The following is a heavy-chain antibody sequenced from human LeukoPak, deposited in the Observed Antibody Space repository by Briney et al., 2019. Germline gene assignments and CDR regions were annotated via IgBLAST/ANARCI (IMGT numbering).Heavy chain of an antibody. D-gene: IGHD1-26*01. J-gene: IGHJ5*02. CDR2: IYHSGST. Sequence: SETLSLTCTVSSYSISSGYYWGWIRQPPGKGLEWIGSIYHSGSTYYNPSLKSRVTISVDTSKNQFSLKLSSVTAADTAVYYCARAGATASNWFDPWGQGTLVTVSS. CDR3: ARAGATASNWFDP. CDR1: SYSISSGYY. V-gene: IGHV4-38-2*02.